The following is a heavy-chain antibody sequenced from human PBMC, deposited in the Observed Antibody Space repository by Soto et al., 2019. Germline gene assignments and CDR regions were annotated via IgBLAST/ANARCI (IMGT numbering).Heavy chain of an antibody. CDR3: AKKNRVYYLDY. CDR1: GFTFSNYA. J-gene: IGHJ4*02. D-gene: IGHD3-10*01. Sequence: EVQVLESGGALVQPGGSLRLSCAASGFTFSNYAMSWVRQAPGKGLEWVSSISGSGGTTYYADSVKGRLTLSRDNSKNTLYLQMNSLRVEDTAVYYCAKKNRVYYLDYWGQGTLVTVSS. CDR2: ISGSGGTT. V-gene: IGHV3-23*01.